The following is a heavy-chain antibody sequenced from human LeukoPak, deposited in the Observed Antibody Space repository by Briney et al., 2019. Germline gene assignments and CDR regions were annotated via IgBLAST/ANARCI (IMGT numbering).Heavy chain of an antibody. D-gene: IGHD3/OR15-3a*01. Sequence: GGSLRLSCSASEFTFGTYAMLWVRQAPGKGLEYVSAISSNGRDTYYAASVRGRFSISRVNSNNTLYLQMSSLRPEDTAMYYCATDADWAFDIWGPGTMVTVSS. CDR3: ATDADWAFDI. J-gene: IGHJ3*02. V-gene: IGHV3-64D*06. CDR2: ISSNGRDT. CDR1: EFTFGTYA.